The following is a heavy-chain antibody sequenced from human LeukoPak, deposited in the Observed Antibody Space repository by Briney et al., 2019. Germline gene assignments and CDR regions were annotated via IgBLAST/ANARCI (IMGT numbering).Heavy chain of an antibody. D-gene: IGHD3-9*01. J-gene: IGHJ4*02. CDR2: INHSGST. CDR1: GGSFSGYY. V-gene: IGHV4-34*01. CDR3: ARGRPYYDILTGYYNGILFDY. Sequence: SETLSLTCAVYGGSFSGYYWSWIRQPPGKGLEWIGEINHSGSTNYNPSLKSRVTISVDTSKNQFPLKLSSVTAADTAVYYCARGRPYYDILTGYYNGILFDYWGQGTLVTVSS.